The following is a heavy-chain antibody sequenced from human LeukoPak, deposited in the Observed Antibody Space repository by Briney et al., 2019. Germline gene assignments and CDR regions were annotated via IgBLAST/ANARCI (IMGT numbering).Heavy chain of an antibody. J-gene: IGHJ4*02. CDR3: ASLADYYGSGSYYRNDY. CDR1: GGSISSSNW. D-gene: IGHD3-10*01. CDR2: IYHSGST. Sequence: PSETLSLTCAVSGGSISSSNWWSWVRQPPGKGLEWSGEIYHSGSTNYNPSLKSRVTISVDKSKNQFSLKLSSVTAADTAVYYCASLADYYGSGSYYRNDYWGQGTLVTVSS. V-gene: IGHV4-4*02.